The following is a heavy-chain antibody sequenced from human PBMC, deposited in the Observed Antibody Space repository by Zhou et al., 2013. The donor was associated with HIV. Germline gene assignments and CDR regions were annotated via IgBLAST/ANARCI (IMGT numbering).Heavy chain of an antibody. D-gene: IGHD3-16*01. V-gene: IGHV1-69*05. CDR2: IIPIFGTA. CDR3: ASGGLTNLATRPGFDP. CDR1: GGTFSSYA. J-gene: IGHJ5*02. Sequence: QVQLVQSGAEVKKPGSSVKVSCKASGGTFSSYAISWVRQAPGQGLEWMGGIIPIFGTANYAQKFQGRVTITTDESTSTAYMELSSLRSEDTAVYYCASGGLTNLATRPGFDPWGQGTPGHRLL.